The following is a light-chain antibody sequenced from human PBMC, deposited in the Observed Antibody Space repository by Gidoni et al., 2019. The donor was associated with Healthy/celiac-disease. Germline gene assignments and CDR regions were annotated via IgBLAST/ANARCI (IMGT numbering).Light chain of an antibody. J-gene: IGKJ2*04. CDR3: QQSYSTPRS. CDR2: AAS. Sequence: DSQMTQSPSSLSASVGDRVTITCRASQSISSYLNWYQQKPGKAPKLLIYAASSLPRPLPSRISGSGSGTYFTLTISSLQPEDFATYCWQQSYSTPRSFGQGTRLEIK. V-gene: IGKV1-39*01. CDR1: QSISSY.